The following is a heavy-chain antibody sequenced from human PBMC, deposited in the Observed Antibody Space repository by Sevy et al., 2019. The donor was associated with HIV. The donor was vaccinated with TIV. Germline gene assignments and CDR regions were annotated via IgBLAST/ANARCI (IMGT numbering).Heavy chain of an antibody. CDR1: GFTSGNYP. D-gene: IGHD3-22*01. V-gene: IGHV3-30*18. J-gene: IGHJ4*02. CDR3: AKDYRVLLITTIDY. Sequence: GGSLRLSCSASGFTSGNYPFHWFGQPPGKGREWLGFISYDGINKYYADSVKGRFTISRDNGNNTLYLQMNSLGAEDTAVYYCAKDYRVLLITTIDYWGQGTLVTVSS. CDR2: ISYDGINK.